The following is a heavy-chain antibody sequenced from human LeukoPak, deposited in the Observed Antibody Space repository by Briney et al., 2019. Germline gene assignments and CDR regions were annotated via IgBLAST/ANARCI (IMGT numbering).Heavy chain of an antibody. Sequence: TSSETLSLTCTVSGGSISSYYWSWIRQPPGKGLEWIGYIYYSGSTNYNPSLKSRVTISVDTSKNQFSLKLSSVTAADTAVYYCARDYLGYYGSGSYPLTFDPWGQGTLVTVSS. D-gene: IGHD3-10*01. V-gene: IGHV4-59*01. CDR2: IYYSGST. CDR1: GGSISSYY. CDR3: ARDYLGYYGSGSYPLTFDP. J-gene: IGHJ5*02.